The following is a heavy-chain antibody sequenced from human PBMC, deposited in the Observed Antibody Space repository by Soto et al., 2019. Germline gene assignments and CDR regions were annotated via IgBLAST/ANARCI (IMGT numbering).Heavy chain of an antibody. CDR1: GGSISNYY. CDR2: VYYGGST. V-gene: IGHV4-59*01. D-gene: IGHD3-10*01. Sequence: SETLSLTCTVSGGSISNYYWSWIRQPPGKGLEWIGYVYYGGSTNYNPSLKSRVTISVDASKNQFSLKLSSVTAADTAVYYCAATTVVRGVIVTGFDYWGQGTLVTVSS. CDR3: AATTVVRGVIVTGFDY. J-gene: IGHJ4*02.